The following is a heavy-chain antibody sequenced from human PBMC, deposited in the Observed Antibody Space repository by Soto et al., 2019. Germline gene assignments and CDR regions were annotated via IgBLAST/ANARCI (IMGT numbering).Heavy chain of an antibody. J-gene: IGHJ4*02. V-gene: IGHV3-21*01. Sequence: PGGSLRLSCAASGFTFSSYGMNWVRQAPGKGLEWVSAISGSGSNIYYADSVKGRFTISRDNSKNTLYLQMNSLRAEDTAVYYCARSRGSIGNYFDCWGQGTLVTVSS. CDR3: ARSRGSIGNYFDC. D-gene: IGHD1-26*01. CDR2: ISGSGSNI. CDR1: GFTFSSYG.